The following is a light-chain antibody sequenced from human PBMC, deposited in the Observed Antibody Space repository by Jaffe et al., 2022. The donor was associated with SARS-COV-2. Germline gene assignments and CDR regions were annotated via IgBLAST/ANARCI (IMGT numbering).Light chain of an antibody. CDR1: SLRSYY. Sequence: SSELTQDPAVSVALGQTVRITCQGDSLRSYYASWYQQKSGQAPVIVIYDVNNRPSGIPDRFSGSSSGNTASLTITGAQAEDEADYYCSSRDSDNYGLFGTGTKVTVL. V-gene: IGLV3-19*01. CDR2: DVN. J-gene: IGLJ1*01. CDR3: SSRDSDNYGL.